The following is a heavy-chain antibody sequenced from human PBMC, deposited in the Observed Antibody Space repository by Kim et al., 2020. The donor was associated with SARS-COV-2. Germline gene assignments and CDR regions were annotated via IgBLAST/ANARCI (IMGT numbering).Heavy chain of an antibody. V-gene: IGHV5-51*01. CDR3: ARLPVMAPPNGAFDI. Sequence: GESLKISCKGSGYSFTSYWIGWVRQMPGKGLEWMGIIYPGDSDTRYSPSFQGQVTISADKSISTAYLQWSSLKASDTAMYYCARLPVMAPPNGAFDIWGQGTMVTVSS. CDR2: IYPGDSDT. CDR1: GYSFTSYW. D-gene: IGHD3-16*01. J-gene: IGHJ3*02.